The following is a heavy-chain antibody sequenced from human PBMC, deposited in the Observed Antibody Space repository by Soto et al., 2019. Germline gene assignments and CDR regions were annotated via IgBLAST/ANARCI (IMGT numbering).Heavy chain of an antibody. Sequence: QVQLVESGGGVVQPGRSLRLSCAASGFTFSSYGMHWVRQAPGKGLEWVAVISYDGSNKYYADSVKGRFTISRDNSKNTLYLQMNSLRAEDTAVYYCAKVPDYYYYYGMDVWCQGTTVTVSS. CDR1: GFTFSSYG. CDR3: AKVPDYYYYYGMDV. V-gene: IGHV3-30*18. J-gene: IGHJ6*02. CDR2: ISYDGSNK.